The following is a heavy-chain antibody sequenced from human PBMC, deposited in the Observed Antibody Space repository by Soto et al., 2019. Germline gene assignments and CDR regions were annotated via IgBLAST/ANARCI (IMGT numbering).Heavy chain of an antibody. CDR3: TRVVLWFGELGWFDP. J-gene: IGHJ5*02. CDR2: IRSKAYGGTT. CDR1: GLTFGDYA. V-gene: IGHV3-49*03. D-gene: IGHD3-10*01. Sequence: GGSLRLSCTASGLTFGDYAMSWFRQAPGKGLEWVGFIRSKAYGGTTEYAASVKGRFTISRDDSKSIAYLQMNSLKTEDTAVYYCTRVVLWFGELGWFDPWGQGTLVTVSS.